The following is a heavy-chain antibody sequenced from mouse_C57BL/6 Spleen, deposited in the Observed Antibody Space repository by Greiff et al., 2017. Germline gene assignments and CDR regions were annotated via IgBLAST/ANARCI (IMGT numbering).Heavy chain of an antibody. CDR3: AREDYYGSRYFDY. D-gene: IGHD1-1*01. CDR2: INPGSGGT. Sequence: VQLQQSGAELVRPGTSVKVSCKASGYAFTNYLIEWVKQRPGQGLEWIGVINPGSGGTNYNEKFKGKATLTADKSSSTAYIQLSSLTSEDSAVYFCAREDYYGSRYFDYWGQGTTLTVSS. CDR1: GYAFTNYL. J-gene: IGHJ2*01. V-gene: IGHV1-54*01.